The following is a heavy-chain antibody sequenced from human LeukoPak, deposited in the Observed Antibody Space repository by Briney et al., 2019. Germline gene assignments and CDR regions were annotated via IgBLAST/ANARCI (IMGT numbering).Heavy chain of an antibody. D-gene: IGHD5-18*01. CDR1: GYTFTGYG. CDR2: IDPNSGGT. J-gene: IGHJ5*02. V-gene: IGHV1-2*02. Sequence: ASVKVSCKASGYTFTGYGISWVRQAPGQGLEWMGWIDPNSGGTNYAQTFQGRVTMTRDTSISTAYMELSRLRSDDTAVYYCANHFSGYSYGSGWRNWFDPWGQGTLVTVSS. CDR3: ANHFSGYSYGSGWRNWFDP.